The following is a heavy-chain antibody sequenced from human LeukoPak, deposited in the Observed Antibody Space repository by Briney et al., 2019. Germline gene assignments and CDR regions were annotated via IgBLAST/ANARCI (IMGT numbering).Heavy chain of an antibody. J-gene: IGHJ4*02. Sequence: GASVKVSCKVSGYTLTELSMHWVRQAPGKGLEWMGGFDPEDGETIYAQKFQGRVTMTEDTSTDTAYMELSSLRSEDTAVYYCATASSYGSGKYYFDYWGQGTLVTVSS. CDR2: FDPEDGET. V-gene: IGHV1-24*01. CDR3: ATASSYGSGKYYFDY. D-gene: IGHD3-10*01. CDR1: GYTLTELS.